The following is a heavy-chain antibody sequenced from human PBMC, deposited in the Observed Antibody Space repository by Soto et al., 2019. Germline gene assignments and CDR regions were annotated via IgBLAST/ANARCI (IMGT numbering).Heavy chain of an antibody. V-gene: IGHV1-18*01. J-gene: IGHJ3*02. D-gene: IGHD3-3*01. CDR3: ARDMRANYDFWSGYHHDAFDI. CDR1: GYTFTSYG. Sequence: ASVKVSCKASGYTFTSYGISWVRQAPGQGLEWMGWISAYNGNTNYAQKLQGRVTMTTDTSTSTAYMELRSLRSDDTAVYYCARDMRANYDFWSGYHHDAFDIWGQGTMVTVSS. CDR2: ISAYNGNT.